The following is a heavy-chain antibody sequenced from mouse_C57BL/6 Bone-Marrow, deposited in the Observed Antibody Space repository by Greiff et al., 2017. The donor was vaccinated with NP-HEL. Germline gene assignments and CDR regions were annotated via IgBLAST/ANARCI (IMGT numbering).Heavy chain of an antibody. CDR3: ADYRRFAY. Sequence: VQVVESGAELARPGASVKLSCKASGYTFTSYGISWVKQRTGQGLEWIGEIYPRSGNTYYNEKFKGKATLTADKSSSTAYMELRSLTSEDSAVYFCADYRRFAYWGQGTLVTVSA. CDR1: GYTFTSYG. CDR2: IYPRSGNT. D-gene: IGHD2-14*01. V-gene: IGHV1-81*01. J-gene: IGHJ3*01.